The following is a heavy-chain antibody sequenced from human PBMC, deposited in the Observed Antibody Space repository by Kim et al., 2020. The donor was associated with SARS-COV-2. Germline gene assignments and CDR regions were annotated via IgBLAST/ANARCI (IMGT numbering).Heavy chain of an antibody. Sequence: PGSLKCRFTISRENAKTSLYLQMNSLRAGDTAVYYCARGYSSSWYWAFDIWGQGTMVTVSS. CDR3: ARGYSSSWYWAFDI. V-gene: IGHV3-13*01. J-gene: IGHJ3*02. D-gene: IGHD6-13*01.